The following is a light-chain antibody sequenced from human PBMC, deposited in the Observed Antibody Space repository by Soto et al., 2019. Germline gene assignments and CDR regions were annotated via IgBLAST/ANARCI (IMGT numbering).Light chain of an antibody. CDR3: QQYYYLPYT. CDR1: QSVLYSSNNKNY. J-gene: IGKJ2*01. CDR2: WAS. V-gene: IGKV4-1*01. Sequence: DIVMTQSPDSLVVSLGERATINCKSSQSVLYSSNNKNYLAWYQQKPGQPPKLLIYWASTRESGVPDRFSGSGSGTDFTLTISSLQAEDVAVYHCQQYYYLPYTFGQGTKLEIK.